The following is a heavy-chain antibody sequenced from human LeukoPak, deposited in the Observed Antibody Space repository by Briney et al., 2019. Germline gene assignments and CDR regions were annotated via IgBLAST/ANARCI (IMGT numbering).Heavy chain of an antibody. CDR1: GFTFSSYS. CDR3: ARSPDYSSGFAFDY. Sequence: PGGCLRLSCAASGFTFSSYSMNWVRQAPGKGLEWVSSISSSSSYIYYADSVKGRFTISRDNAKNSLYLQMNSLRAEDTAVYYCARSPDYSSGFAFDYWGQGTLVTVSS. J-gene: IGHJ4*02. D-gene: IGHD4-11*01. CDR2: ISSSSSYI. V-gene: IGHV3-21*01.